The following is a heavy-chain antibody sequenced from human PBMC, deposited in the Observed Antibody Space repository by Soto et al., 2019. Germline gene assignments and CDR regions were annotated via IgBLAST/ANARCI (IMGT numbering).Heavy chain of an antibody. CDR1: GGSISSSSYY. Sequence: SETLSLTCTVSGGSISSSSYYWGWIRQPPGKGLEWIGSIYYSGSTYYNPSLKSRVTISLDRSKNQFSLKLGSVIAADTAMYYCTRTITGYAFDSWGKGTPVTVSS. CDR3: TRTITGYAFDS. V-gene: IGHV4-39*07. D-gene: IGHD1-1*01. J-gene: IGHJ4*02. CDR2: IYYSGST.